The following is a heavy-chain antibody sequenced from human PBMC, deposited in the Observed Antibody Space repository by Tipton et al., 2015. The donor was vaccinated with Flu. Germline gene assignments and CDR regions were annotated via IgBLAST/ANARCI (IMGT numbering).Heavy chain of an antibody. D-gene: IGHD3-22*01. V-gene: IGHV4-38-2*02. Sequence: LRLSCTVSGYSISSGYYWGWIRQSPGKGPEWIGNIYHSGRTYYNPSLKSRVTISVDTSKNQFSLKLSSVTAADTALYYCAGNNYYDSSGYYYSLDYWGQGTLVTVSS. CDR1: GYSISSGYY. J-gene: IGHJ4*02. CDR2: IYHSGRT. CDR3: AGNNYYDSSGYYYSLDY.